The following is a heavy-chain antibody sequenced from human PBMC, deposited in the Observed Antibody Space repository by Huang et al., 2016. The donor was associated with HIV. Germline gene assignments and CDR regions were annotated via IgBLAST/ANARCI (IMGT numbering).Heavy chain of an antibody. CDR1: GFTFSSYW. D-gene: IGHD3-10*01. V-gene: IGHV3-74*01. CDR2: IKSDGRST. J-gene: IGHJ4*02. CDR3: ARGSRQGKYYYGSGTAY. Sequence: EVQLVESGGGLVQPGGSLRLSCAASGFTFSSYWLDCVRQVPGKGLGWVSHIKSDGRSTSYADSVKGRFTISRDNAKNTLYLQMNSLRAEDTAVYYCARGSRQGKYYYGSGTAYWGQGTLVTVSS.